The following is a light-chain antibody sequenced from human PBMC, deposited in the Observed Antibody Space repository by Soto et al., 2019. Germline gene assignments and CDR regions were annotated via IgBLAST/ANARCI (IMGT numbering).Light chain of an antibody. CDR2: WAS. CDR3: QQYYSSPPMYT. V-gene: IGKV4-1*01. J-gene: IGKJ2*01. Sequence: DIVMTQSPDSLAVSLGERATINCKSSQSLLDSSTNENYLAWYQQKPGQPPKLLIYWASTRESGVPERFSGSGSGTDFTLTISSLQAEDVAVYYCQQYYSSPPMYTFGQGTKLEIK. CDR1: QSLLDSSTNENY.